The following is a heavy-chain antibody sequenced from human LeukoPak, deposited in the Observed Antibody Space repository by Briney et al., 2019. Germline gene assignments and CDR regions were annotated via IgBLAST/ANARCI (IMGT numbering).Heavy chain of an antibody. CDR2: INPSGGST. D-gene: IGHD3-3*01. J-gene: IGHJ5*02. CDR1: GYTFTSYY. V-gene: IGHV1-46*01. CDR3: ARDRGDYDFWSGYSPTANWFDP. Sequence: ASVKVSCKASGYTFTSYYMHWVRQAPGQGLEWMGIINPSGGSTSYAQKFQGRVTMTRDTSTSTVYMELSSLRSDDTAVYYCARDRGDYDFWSGYSPTANWFDPWGQGTLVTVSS.